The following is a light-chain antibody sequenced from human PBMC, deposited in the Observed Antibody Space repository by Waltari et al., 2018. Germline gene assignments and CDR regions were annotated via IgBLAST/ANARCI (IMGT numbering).Light chain of an antibody. CDR3: EQRTNRDHS. CDR2: DAA. J-gene: IGKJ4*01. Sequence: IVLTQPPATLSLAPGQRASLTCTSRQTVYSNLAWYQQKPRQPPRLLIHDAANSTTGIRARVSGGGSGTEFARTISSGGPVDCGAYYCEQRTNRDHSCGGGTRVGIK. V-gene: IGKV3-11*01. CDR1: QTVYSN.